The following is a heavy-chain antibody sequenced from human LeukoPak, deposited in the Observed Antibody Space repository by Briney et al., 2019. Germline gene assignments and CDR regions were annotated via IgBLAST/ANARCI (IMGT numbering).Heavy chain of an antibody. CDR2: IYYSGST. CDR3: ARGWKRIKSYYYDSSGHPTYAFDI. J-gene: IGHJ3*02. Sequence: SETLSLTCTVSGGSFSSYHWSWIRQPPGKGLEWIGYIYYSGSTNYNPSLKSRVTISVDTSKNQFSLKLSSVTAADTAVYYCARGWKRIKSYYYDSSGHPTYAFDIWGQGTMVTVSS. CDR1: GGSFSSYH. V-gene: IGHV4-59*01. D-gene: IGHD3-22*01.